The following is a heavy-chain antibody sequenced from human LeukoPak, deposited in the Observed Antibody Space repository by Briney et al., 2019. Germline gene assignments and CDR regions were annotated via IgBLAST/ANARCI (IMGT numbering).Heavy chain of an antibody. D-gene: IGHD1-26*01. CDR2: ISSSRSNTM. V-gene: IGHV3-48*03. CDR1: GFTFSSHA. CDR3: AKDGSSSTDYYGMDV. Sequence: GGSLRLSCVASGFTFSSHAASWFRQAPGKGLEWVSYISSSRSNTMYYANSVRGRFTISRDNSKNSLYLQMNSLRAEDTAFYYCAKDGSSSTDYYGMDVWGQGTTVTVSS. J-gene: IGHJ6*02.